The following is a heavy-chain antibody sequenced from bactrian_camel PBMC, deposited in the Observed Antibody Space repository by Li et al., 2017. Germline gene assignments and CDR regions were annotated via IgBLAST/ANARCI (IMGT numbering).Heavy chain of an antibody. D-gene: IGHD6*01. V-gene: IGHV3S9*01. J-gene: IGHJ4*01. CDR3: AEGRGSRGEHCYPLNY. Sequence: HVQLVESGGGLVQPGGSLRLSCAASGFTSSTYAMDWVRQRPGKGLEWVSYISGAGVILYAASVKGRFTISQDSARNTVYLQMNILQPEDTATYYCAEGRGSRGEHCYPLNYWGQGTQVTVS. CDR2: ISGAGVI. CDR1: GFTSSTYA.